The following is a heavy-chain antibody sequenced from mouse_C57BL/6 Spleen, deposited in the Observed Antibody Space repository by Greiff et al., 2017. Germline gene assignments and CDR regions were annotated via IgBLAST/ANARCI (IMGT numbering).Heavy chain of an antibody. Sequence: EVNLVESGGGLVKPGGSLKLSCAASGFTFSDYGMHWVRQAPEKGLEWVAYISSGSSTIYYADTVKGRFTISRDNAKNTLFLQMTSLRSEDTAMYYCAREIYYYGSSYETGAMDYWGQGTSVTVSS. CDR3: AREIYYYGSSYETGAMDY. CDR1: GFTFSDYG. J-gene: IGHJ4*01. D-gene: IGHD1-1*01. CDR2: ISSGSSTI. V-gene: IGHV5-17*01.